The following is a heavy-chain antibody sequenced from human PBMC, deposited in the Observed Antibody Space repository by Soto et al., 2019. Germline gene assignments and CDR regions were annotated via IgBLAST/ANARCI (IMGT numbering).Heavy chain of an antibody. J-gene: IGHJ4*02. Sequence: GGSLRLSCAASGFTFSSYSMNWVRQAPGKGLEWVSSISSSSSYIYYADSVKGRFTISRDNAKNSLYLQMNSLRAEDTAVYYCAPRPRESTEGTGSNGYWGQGTLVTVSS. CDR2: ISSSSSYI. CDR1: GFTFSSYS. V-gene: IGHV3-21*01. D-gene: IGHD3-9*01. CDR3: APRPRESTEGTGSNGY.